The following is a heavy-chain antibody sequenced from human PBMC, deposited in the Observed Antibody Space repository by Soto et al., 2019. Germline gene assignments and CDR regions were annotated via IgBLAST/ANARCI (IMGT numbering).Heavy chain of an antibody. V-gene: IGHV4-39*01. CDR1: GGSIRSNSAN. J-gene: IGHJ5*02. D-gene: IGHD1-26*01. CDR2: IYYTGST. Sequence: QLQLQESGPGIVKPSETLSLTCTVSGGSIRSNSANWGWIRQPPGKGLEWIGSIYYTGSTYYQPSFRSRGTIPLLKSKNQESLILSNVAASDPAVNYCPSHPSGIRTWPHTWGQGTLVTRSS. CDR3: PSHPSGIRTWPHT.